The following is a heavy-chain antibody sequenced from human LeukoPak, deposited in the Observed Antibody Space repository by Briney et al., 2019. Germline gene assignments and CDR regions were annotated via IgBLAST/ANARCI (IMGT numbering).Heavy chain of an antibody. D-gene: IGHD2-2*01. Sequence: GGSLRLSCAASGFTFHNFGMHWVRQAPGQGLEWLTFIQYDGNNKNYADSVKGRFTISRDNAKNSLYLQMNSLRAEDTAVYYCARAGRVPAAQGAFDIWGQGTMVTVSS. J-gene: IGHJ3*02. V-gene: IGHV3-30*02. CDR3: ARAGRVPAAQGAFDI. CDR2: IQYDGNNK. CDR1: GFTFHNFG.